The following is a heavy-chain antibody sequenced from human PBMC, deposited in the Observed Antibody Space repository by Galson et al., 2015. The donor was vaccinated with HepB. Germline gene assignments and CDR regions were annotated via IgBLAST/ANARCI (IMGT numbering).Heavy chain of an antibody. Sequence: SLRLSCAASGFTFSSYSMNWVRQAPGKGLEWVSSISSSSSYIYYADSVKGRFTISRDNAKNSLYLQMNSLRAEDTAVYYCARDKVIGKDTAMGFDYWGQGTLVTVSS. J-gene: IGHJ4*02. CDR1: GFTFSSYS. V-gene: IGHV3-21*01. D-gene: IGHD5-18*01. CDR3: ARDKVIGKDTAMGFDY. CDR2: ISSSSSYI.